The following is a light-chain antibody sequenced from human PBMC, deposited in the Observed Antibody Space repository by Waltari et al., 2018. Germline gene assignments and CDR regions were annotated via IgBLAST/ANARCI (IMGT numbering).Light chain of an antibody. CDR1: QRVDSQ. V-gene: IGKV3-11*01. J-gene: IGKJ4*01. Sequence: EIVLTQSPATLSLSPGERATLSCRASQRVDSQLAWYQQKPGQAPRLLIHDVSNRATGVPARFSGSGFGTDFTPTVSRLEPEDSAFYYCQQRYDWPITFGGGTKVEIK. CDR3: QQRYDWPIT. CDR2: DVS.